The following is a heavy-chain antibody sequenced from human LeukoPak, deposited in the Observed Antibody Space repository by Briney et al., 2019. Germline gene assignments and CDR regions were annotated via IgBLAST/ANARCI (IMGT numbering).Heavy chain of an antibody. V-gene: IGHV3-21*01. CDR1: GFTFSSYN. Sequence: GGSLRLSCAASGFTFSSYNMHWVRQAPGKGLEWVSSISSSSNYIYYADSVKGRFTISRDNAKNSLYLQMNSLRAGDTAVYYCARVLADSSGSCSDYWGQGTLVTVS. J-gene: IGHJ4*02. CDR3: ARVLADSSGSCSDY. CDR2: ISSSSNYI. D-gene: IGHD3-22*01.